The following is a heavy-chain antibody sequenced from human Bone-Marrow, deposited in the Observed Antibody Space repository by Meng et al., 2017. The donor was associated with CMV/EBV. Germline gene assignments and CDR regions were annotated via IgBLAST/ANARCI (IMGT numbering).Heavy chain of an antibody. Sequence: ASVKVSCKPSGYTFTSYDINWVRQATGQGLEWMGWMNPNIGNTGYAQKVQGRVTMTRNSSIRTAYMELSSLRSEDTAIYYCARGNWGDYWGQGTLVTVSS. J-gene: IGHJ4*02. CDR2: MNPNIGNT. CDR1: GYTFTSYD. V-gene: IGHV1-8*01. D-gene: IGHD7-27*01. CDR3: ARGNWGDY.